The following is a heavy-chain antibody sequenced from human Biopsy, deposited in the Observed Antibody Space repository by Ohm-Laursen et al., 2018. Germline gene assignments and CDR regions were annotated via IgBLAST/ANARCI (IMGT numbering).Heavy chain of an antibody. D-gene: IGHD2-15*01. CDR3: ARHGSQGYCTGGSCVDY. CDR1: GGSISSNYYY. Sequence: SETLSLTCTVSGGSISSNYYYWGWIRQPPGKGLEWIGSIHYRANTNYNPPLKSRVTISVDTSKNKFSLKRSSATAADTAVFYCARHGSQGYCTGGSCVDYWGQGALVTVSS. CDR2: IHYRANT. V-gene: IGHV4-39*01. J-gene: IGHJ4*02.